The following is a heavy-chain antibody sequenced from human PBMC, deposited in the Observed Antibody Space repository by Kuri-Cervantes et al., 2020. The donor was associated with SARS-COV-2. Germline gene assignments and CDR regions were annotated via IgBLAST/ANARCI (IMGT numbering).Heavy chain of an antibody. V-gene: IGHV3-7*03. Sequence: GGSLRLSCAASGFTFSSYWMGWVRQAPGKGLEWVANIDQDGYEKYFVDSVKGRFSISRDNAKNSLFLQMNSLRAEDTAIYFCARPSLNTGRYFPDWGQGTLVTVSS. J-gene: IGHJ4*02. CDR1: GFTFSSYW. CDR3: ARPSLNTGRYFPD. D-gene: IGHD2-8*02. CDR2: IDQDGYEK.